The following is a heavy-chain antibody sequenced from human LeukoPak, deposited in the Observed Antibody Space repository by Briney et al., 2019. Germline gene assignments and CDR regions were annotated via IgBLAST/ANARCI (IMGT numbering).Heavy chain of an antibody. V-gene: IGHV3-23*01. D-gene: IGHD6-19*01. J-gene: IGHJ1*01. CDR1: EFTFSSYA. Sequence: GGSLRLSCAVSEFTFSSYAMSWVRQAPGKGLEWVAAISGSGGGTDYADSVKGRFTISRDNSKNTLYLQMNSLRAEDTAVYYCAKGEQWLVLYFQHWGQGTLVTVSS. CDR3: AKGEQWLVLYFQH. CDR2: ISGSGGGT.